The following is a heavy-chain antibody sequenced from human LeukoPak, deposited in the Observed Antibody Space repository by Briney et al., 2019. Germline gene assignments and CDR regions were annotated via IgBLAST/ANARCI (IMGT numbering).Heavy chain of an antibody. CDR2: IYTSGST. CDR3: ARESMVRGNDAFDI. D-gene: IGHD3-10*01. Sequence: SETLSLTCTVSGGSISSYYWGWIRQPAGKGLEWIGRIYTSGSTNYNPSLKSRVTMSVDTSKNQFSLKLSSVTAADTAVYYCARESMVRGNDAFDIWGQGTMVTVSS. J-gene: IGHJ3*02. CDR1: GGSISSYY. V-gene: IGHV4-4*07.